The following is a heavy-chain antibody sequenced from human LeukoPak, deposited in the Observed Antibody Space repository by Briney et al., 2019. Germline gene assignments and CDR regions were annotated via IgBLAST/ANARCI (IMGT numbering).Heavy chain of an antibody. CDR3: ARDPSSGWYRAFDY. Sequence: GGSLRLSCAASGFAFSSYWMHWVRQAPGKGLVWVSRITSDGSSTSYADSVKGRFTISRDNAKNTLYLQMNSLRAEDTAVYYCARDPSSGWYRAFDYWGQGTLVTVSS. D-gene: IGHD6-19*01. CDR1: GFAFSSYW. J-gene: IGHJ4*02. CDR2: ITSDGSST. V-gene: IGHV3-74*01.